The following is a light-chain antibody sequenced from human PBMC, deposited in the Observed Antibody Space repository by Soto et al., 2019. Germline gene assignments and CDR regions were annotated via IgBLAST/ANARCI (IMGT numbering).Light chain of an antibody. CDR2: DVA. J-gene: IGLJ1*01. Sequence: QSALTQPASVSGSPGQSIAISCTGASIDVGGYNYVSWYQQHPGKAPKRMIYDVASRPSGVSDRFSGSKSGNTASLTISGLQAEDEADYYCSSYTSSSTLDVFGTGTKLTVL. V-gene: IGLV2-14*03. CDR1: SIDVGGYNY. CDR3: SSYTSSSTLDV.